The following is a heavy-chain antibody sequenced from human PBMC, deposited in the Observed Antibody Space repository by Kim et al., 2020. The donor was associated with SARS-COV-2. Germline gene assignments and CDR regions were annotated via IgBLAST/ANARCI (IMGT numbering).Heavy chain of an antibody. CDR2: ISYDGSNK. D-gene: IGHD3-22*01. V-gene: IGHV3-30*04. CDR1: GFTFSSYA. J-gene: IGHJ6*02. Sequence: GGSLRLSCAASGFTFSSYAMHWVRQAPGKGLEWVAVISYDGSNKYYADSVKGRFTISRDNSKNTLYLQMNSLRAEDTAVYYCARGGYYDSSGYYYYYYGMDVWGQGTTVTVSS. CDR3: ARGGYYDSSGYYYYYYGMDV.